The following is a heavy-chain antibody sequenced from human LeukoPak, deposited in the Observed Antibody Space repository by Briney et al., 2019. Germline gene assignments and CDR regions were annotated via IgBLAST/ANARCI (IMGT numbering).Heavy chain of an antibody. CDR2: IKHDGSEK. V-gene: IGHV3-7*01. CDR3: ATDRGWRTSGYYLYYFEY. D-gene: IGHD3-3*01. Sequence: PGGSLRLSCAASGFIFTNYFTSWVRQAPGKGLEWVASIKHDGSEKYYVDSVRGRFTISRDNTMNSLYLQMSSLRAEDTAVYCATDRGWRTSGYYLYYFEYWGQGTLVTYSS. CDR1: GFIFTNYF. J-gene: IGHJ4*02.